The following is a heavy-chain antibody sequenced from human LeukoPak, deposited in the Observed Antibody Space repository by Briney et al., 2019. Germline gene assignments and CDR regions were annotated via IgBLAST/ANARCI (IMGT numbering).Heavy chain of an antibody. CDR2: IYYSGST. Sequence: SETLSLTCTVSGGSISSSSYYWGWIRQPPGKGLEWIGYIYYSGSTNYNPSLKSRVTISVDTSENQFSLKLSSVTAADTAVYYCAREGEAGYFDYWGQGTLVTVSS. J-gene: IGHJ4*02. CDR3: AREGEAGYFDY. CDR1: GGSISSSSYY. V-gene: IGHV4-61*01.